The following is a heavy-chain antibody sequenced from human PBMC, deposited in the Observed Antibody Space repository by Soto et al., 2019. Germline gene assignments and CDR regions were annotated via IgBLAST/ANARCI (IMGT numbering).Heavy chain of an antibody. CDR2: ISGSGGST. V-gene: IGHV3-23*01. CDR3: ARDLETGTTTGYYYYYGMDV. D-gene: IGHD1-7*01. Sequence: GGSLRLSCAASGFTFSSYAMSWVRQAPGKGLEWVSAISGSGGSTYYADSVKGRFTISRDNSKNTLYLQMNSLRAEDTAVYYCARDLETGTTTGYYYYYGMDVWGQGTTVTVSS. CDR1: GFTFSSYA. J-gene: IGHJ6*02.